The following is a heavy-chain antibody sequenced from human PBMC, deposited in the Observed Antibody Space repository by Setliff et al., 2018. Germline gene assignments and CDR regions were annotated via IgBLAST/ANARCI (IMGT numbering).Heavy chain of an antibody. Sequence: SETLSLTCTVSRGSINSHYWSWIRQPAGKGLEWIGRIFGSGSTNYNPSLKSRVTMSIDTSKNQFFLKVRSGTAADTAVYYCARDRGSNNSPEDFDYWGLGTLVTVSS. J-gene: IGHJ4*02. CDR2: IFGSGST. CDR1: RGSINSHY. CDR3: ARDRGSNNSPEDFDY. D-gene: IGHD1-1*01. V-gene: IGHV4-4*07.